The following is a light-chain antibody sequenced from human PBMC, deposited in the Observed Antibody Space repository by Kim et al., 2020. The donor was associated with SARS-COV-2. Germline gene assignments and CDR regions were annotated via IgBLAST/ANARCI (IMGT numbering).Light chain of an antibody. V-gene: IGKV1-39*01. CDR1: QSIRSY. CDR2: AAS. Sequence: SASVGDRVTITCRASQSIRSYLNWYQQKPGKAPKLLIYAASSLQSGVPSRFSGSGSGTDFTLTISNLQPEDFATYYCQQSYSTPRTVGQGTKLEI. CDR3: QQSYSTPRT. J-gene: IGKJ2*01.